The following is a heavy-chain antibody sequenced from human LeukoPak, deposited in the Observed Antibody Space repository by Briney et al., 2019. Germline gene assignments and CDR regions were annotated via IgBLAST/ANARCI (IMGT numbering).Heavy chain of an antibody. J-gene: IGHJ2*01. CDR2: IKQDGSEK. CDR1: GFTFTSYW. V-gene: IGHV3-7*01. D-gene: IGHD6-6*01. Sequence: GSLRLSCAASGFTFTSYWMSWVRQAPGKGLEWVANIKQDGSEKNYVDSVKGRFTISRDNAKNSMSLQMNSLRAEDTAVYYCVKGSNTYSSTSYWHFDLWGRGTLVTVSS. CDR3: VKGSNTYSSTSYWHFDL.